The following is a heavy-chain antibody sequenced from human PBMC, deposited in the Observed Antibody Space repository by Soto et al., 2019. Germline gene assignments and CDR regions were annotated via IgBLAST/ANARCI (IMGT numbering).Heavy chain of an antibody. CDR3: AKGSYPNYNWFDP. CDR1: GFTFSSHA. V-gene: IGHV3-23*01. CDR2: MSGSGDNT. D-gene: IGHD7-27*01. J-gene: IGHJ5*02. Sequence: EVQLLESGGGLVQPGGSLRLSCAASGFTFSSHAMSWVRQAPGKGLEWVSSMSGSGDNTYHADSVKGRFTVSRDNSKNTRYLQMNSLRVEDTAVYYCAKGSYPNYNWFDPWGQGTLVTVSS.